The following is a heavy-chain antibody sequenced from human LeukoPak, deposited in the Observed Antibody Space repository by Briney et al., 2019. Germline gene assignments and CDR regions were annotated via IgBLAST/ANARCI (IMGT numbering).Heavy chain of an antibody. D-gene: IGHD1-26*01. J-gene: IGHJ4*02. CDR3: ARVPVGATTVDY. Sequence: ASVKVSCKASGYTFTSYDINWVRQATGQGLEWMGWMNPNSGNTGYSQKLQGRVTMTRNTSISTAYMELSSLRSEDTAVYYCARVPVGATTVDYWGQGTLVTVSS. CDR2: MNPNSGNT. CDR1: GYTFTSYD. V-gene: IGHV1-8*01.